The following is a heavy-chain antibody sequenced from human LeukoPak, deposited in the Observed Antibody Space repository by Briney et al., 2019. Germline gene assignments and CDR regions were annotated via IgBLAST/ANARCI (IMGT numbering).Heavy chain of an antibody. CDR2: ISAYNGNT. J-gene: IGHJ6*02. D-gene: IGHD1-26*01. CDR1: GYTFTSYG. Sequence: GASVKVSCKASGYTFTSYGISWVRQAPGQGLEWMGWISAYNGNTNYAQKLQGRVTMTTDTSTSTAYMELRSLRSDDTAVYYCARGWKRVVGATGVYYYYGMDVWGQGTTVTVSS. V-gene: IGHV1-18*01. CDR3: ARGWKRVVGATGVYYYYGMDV.